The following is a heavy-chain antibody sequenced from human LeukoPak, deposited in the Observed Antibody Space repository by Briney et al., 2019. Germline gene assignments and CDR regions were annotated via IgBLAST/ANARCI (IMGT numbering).Heavy chain of an antibody. CDR3: ARHDIVVVVAASGVCDAFDI. CDR1: GGSFSGYF. J-gene: IGHJ3*02. Sequence: PSETLSLTCAVYGGSFSGYFWSWIRQPPGKGLEWIGEINHSGSTNYNPSLKSRVTISVDTSKNQFSLELSSVTAADTAVYYCARHDIVVVVAASGVCDAFDIWGQGTMVTVSS. CDR2: INHSGST. V-gene: IGHV4-34*01. D-gene: IGHD2-15*01.